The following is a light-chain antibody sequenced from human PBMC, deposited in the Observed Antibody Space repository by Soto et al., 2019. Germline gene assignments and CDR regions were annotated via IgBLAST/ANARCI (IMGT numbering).Light chain of an antibody. CDR2: EVS. J-gene: IGLJ2*01. CDR3: SSYAGSNNLV. Sequence: QSALTQPPSASGSPGQSVTISCTGTSSDVGGCNYVSWYQQHPGKAPKLMIYEVSKWPSGVPDRFSGSKSGNTASLTVSGLQAEDEADYYCSSYAGSNNLVFGGGTKVTVL. V-gene: IGLV2-8*01. CDR1: SSDVGGCNY.